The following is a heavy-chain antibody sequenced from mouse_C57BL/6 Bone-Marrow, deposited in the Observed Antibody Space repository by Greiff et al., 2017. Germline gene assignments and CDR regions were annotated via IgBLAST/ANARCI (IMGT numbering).Heavy chain of an antibody. D-gene: IGHD1-1*01. CDR2: IDPNSGST. J-gene: IGHJ1*03. CDR1: GYTFTSYW. Sequence: QVQLQQPGAELVKPGASVKLSCKASGYTFTSYWMHWVKQRPGQGLEWIGMIDPNSGSTNYNEKFKSKATLTVDKSSRTAYMQLSSLTSEDSAVYYCARKGIYYYGSAGYFDVGGTGTTVTDSS. CDR3: ARKGIYYYGSAGYFDV. V-gene: IGHV1-64*01.